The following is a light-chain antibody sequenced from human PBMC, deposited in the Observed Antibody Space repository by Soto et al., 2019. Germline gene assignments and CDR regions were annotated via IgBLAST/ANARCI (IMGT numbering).Light chain of an antibody. CDR1: QGISSD. CDR2: AAS. J-gene: IGKJ4*01. V-gene: IGKV1-9*01. Sequence: IQLTQSPSSLSASVGDRVTITCRASQGISSDLVWYQQKPGKAPKLLIYAASTLQSGVPSRFSGSGSGTDFTLTISSLQPEDFATYYCQQLNSFPLTFGGGTKVEIK. CDR3: QQLNSFPLT.